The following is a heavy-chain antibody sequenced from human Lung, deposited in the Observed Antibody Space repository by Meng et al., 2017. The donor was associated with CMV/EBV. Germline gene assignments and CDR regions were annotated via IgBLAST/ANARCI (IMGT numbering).Heavy chain of an antibody. V-gene: IGHV3-23*01. CDR3: AKKGGDGALHYFDY. CDR1: GFIFSNYA. D-gene: IGHD3-16*01. Sequence: GGSLRLXCAASGFIFSNYAMSWVRQAPGKGLEWISFMSGSGSMMFYVDSVRGRFTISRDSSKNTLYLQMNSLRAEDTAVYYCAKKGGDGALHYFDYWGQGTXVTVGS. CDR2: MSGSGSMM. J-gene: IGHJ4*02.